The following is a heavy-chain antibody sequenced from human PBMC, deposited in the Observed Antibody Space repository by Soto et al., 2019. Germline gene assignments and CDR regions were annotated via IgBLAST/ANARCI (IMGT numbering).Heavy chain of an antibody. Sequence: GGSLSLSCAASGFTFSDHYMDWVRQAPGKGLEWVGRTRNKANSYTTEYAASVKGRFTISRDDSKNSLYLQMNSLKTEDTAVYYCARERFHYYDSSGYYGSYWYFDLWGRGTLVTVSS. CDR3: ARERFHYYDSSGYYGSYWYFDL. CDR1: GFTFSDHY. J-gene: IGHJ2*01. V-gene: IGHV3-72*01. D-gene: IGHD3-22*01. CDR2: TRNKANSYTT.